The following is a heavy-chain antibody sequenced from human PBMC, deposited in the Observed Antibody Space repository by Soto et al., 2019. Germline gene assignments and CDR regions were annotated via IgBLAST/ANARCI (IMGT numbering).Heavy chain of an antibody. V-gene: IGHV2-5*02. J-gene: IGHJ6*02. D-gene: IGHD3-10*01. CDR2: IYWDDDE. Sequence: TLKESGPTLVKPTQTLTLTCTFSGFSLNTGGVGVGWVRQPRGKAMEWLALIYWDDDERYRPSLRSRLNITKDTTNNQVVLTMTNMDPEDTATYYCVRNWRYYGGDYYYGMDAWGQGTTVTVSS. CDR1: GFSLNTGGVG. CDR3: VRNWRYYGGDYYYGMDA.